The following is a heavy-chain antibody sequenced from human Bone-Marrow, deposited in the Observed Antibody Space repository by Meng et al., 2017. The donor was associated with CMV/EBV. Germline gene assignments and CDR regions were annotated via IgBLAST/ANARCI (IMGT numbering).Heavy chain of an antibody. D-gene: IGHD3-10*01. CDR3: ARVLPPGNWFDP. J-gene: IGHJ5*02. CDR1: GGSISSSSYY. Sequence: LQLQESGPGLVKPSETLSLTGTVSGGSISSSSYYWGWIRQPPGKGLEWIGSIYYSGSTYYNPSLKSRVTISVDTSKNQFSLKLSSVTAADTAVYYCARVLPPGNWFDPWGQGTLVTVSS. V-gene: IGHV4-39*07. CDR2: IYYSGST.